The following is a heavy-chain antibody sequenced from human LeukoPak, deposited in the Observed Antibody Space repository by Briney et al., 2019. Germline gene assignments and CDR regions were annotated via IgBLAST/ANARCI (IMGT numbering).Heavy chain of an antibody. CDR3: ARDLEYSSSSYYGMDV. CDR2: ISSSGSTI. Sequence: GGSLRLSCAASGFTFSSYEMNWVRQAPGKGLEWVSYISSSGSTIYYADSVKGRFTISRDNAKNSLHLQMNSLRAEDTAVYYCARDLEYSSSSYYGMDVWGQGTTVTVSS. J-gene: IGHJ6*02. V-gene: IGHV3-48*03. D-gene: IGHD6-6*01. CDR1: GFTFSSYE.